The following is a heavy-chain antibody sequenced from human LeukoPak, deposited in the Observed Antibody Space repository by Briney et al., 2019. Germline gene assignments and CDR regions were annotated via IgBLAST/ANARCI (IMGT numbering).Heavy chain of an antibody. J-gene: IGHJ6*03. CDR1: GGSISSYY. CDR2: IYYSGST. CDR3: ARVGYSYGLTCYHYYMDV. Sequence: SETLSLTCTVSGGSISSYYWSWIRQPPGKGLEWIGYIYYSGSTSYNPSLKSRVTISVDTSKNQFSLKLSSVTAADTAVYYCARVGYSYGLTCYHYYMDVWGKGTTVTVSS. V-gene: IGHV4-59*01. D-gene: IGHD5-18*01.